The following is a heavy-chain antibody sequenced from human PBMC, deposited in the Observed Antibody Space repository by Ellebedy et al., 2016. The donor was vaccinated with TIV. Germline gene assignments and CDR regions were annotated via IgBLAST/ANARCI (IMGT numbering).Heavy chain of an antibody. CDR2: IIPIFGTA. CDR3: ARDRRFLDY. J-gene: IGHJ4*02. V-gene: IGHV1-69*13. Sequence: AASVKVSCKVSGYTLTELSMHWVRQAPGKGLEWMGGIIPIFGTANYAQKFQGRVTITADESTSTAYMELSSLRSEDTAVYYCARDRRFLDYWGQGTLVTVSS. CDR1: GYTLTELS. D-gene: IGHD3-3*01.